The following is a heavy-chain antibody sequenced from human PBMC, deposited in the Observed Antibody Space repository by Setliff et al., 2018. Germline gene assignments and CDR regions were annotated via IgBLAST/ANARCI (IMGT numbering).Heavy chain of an antibody. V-gene: IGHV3-23*01. J-gene: IGHJ3*02. D-gene: IGHD3-10*01. CDR1: GFTFSSYA. Sequence: PGGSLRLSCAASGFTFSSYAMSWVRQAPGKGLEWVSAISGSGGSTYYADSVKGRFTISRDNSKNTLYLQMNSLRAEDTAVYYCAKGGGFGELLWTPDAFDIWGQGTMVT. CDR3: AKGGGFGELLWTPDAFDI. CDR2: ISGSGGST.